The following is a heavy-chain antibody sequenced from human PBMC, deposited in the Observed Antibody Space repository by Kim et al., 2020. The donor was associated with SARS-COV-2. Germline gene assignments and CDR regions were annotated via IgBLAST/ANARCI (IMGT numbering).Heavy chain of an antibody. CDR1: GFTFSSYG. CDR3: ARDNIAAQLVVGNWFDP. V-gene: IGHV3-33*01. CDR2: IWYDGSNK. D-gene: IGHD6-25*01. J-gene: IGHJ5*02. Sequence: GGSLRLSCAASGFTFSSYGMHWVRQAPGKGLEWVAVIWYDGSNKYYADSVKGRFTISRDNSKNTLYLQMNSLRAEDTAVYYCARDNIAAQLVVGNWFDPWGQGTLVTVSS.